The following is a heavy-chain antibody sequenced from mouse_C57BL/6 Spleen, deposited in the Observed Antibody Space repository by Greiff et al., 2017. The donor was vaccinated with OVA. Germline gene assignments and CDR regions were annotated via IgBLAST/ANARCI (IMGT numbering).Heavy chain of an antibody. CDR1: GYTFTSYW. D-gene: IGHD1-1*01. CDR2: IYPSDSET. J-gene: IGHJ4*01. V-gene: IGHV1-61*01. CDR3: ARGDYGSSYEKSAIDY. Sequence: QVQLQQPGAELVRPGSSVKLSCKASGYTFTSYWMDWVKQRPGQGLEWIGNIYPSDSETHYNPKFKDKATLTVDKSSSTAYMQLSSLTSEDSAVDYCARGDYGSSYEKSAIDYWGQGTSVTGSS.